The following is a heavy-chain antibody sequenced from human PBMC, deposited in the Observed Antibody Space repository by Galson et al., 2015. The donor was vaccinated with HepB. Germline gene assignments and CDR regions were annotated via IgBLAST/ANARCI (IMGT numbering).Heavy chain of an antibody. Sequence: ETLSLTCTVSGGSISSYYWSWIWQPPGKGLEWIGHIHYSGSTKYNSSLKSRVTISVDTSKNQFSLKVTSVTAADTALYFCARHRYGESELDYWGQGILVTVSS. CDR3: ARHRYGESELDY. CDR1: GGSISSYY. J-gene: IGHJ4*02. V-gene: IGHV4-59*01. CDR2: IHYSGST. D-gene: IGHD4-17*01.